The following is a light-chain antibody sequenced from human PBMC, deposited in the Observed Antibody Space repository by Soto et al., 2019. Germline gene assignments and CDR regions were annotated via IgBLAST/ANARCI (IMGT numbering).Light chain of an antibody. CDR1: QSIGDS. Sequence: GDRVTSTCRASQSIGDSLAWYQQKPGKAPYLLISDVSSLERGVPSRFSGSGSGTEFTLTISSLQPDDFATYYCQQFNSYSPGAFGQGTKVDIK. CDR3: QQFNSYSPGA. V-gene: IGKV1-5*01. J-gene: IGKJ1*01. CDR2: DVS.